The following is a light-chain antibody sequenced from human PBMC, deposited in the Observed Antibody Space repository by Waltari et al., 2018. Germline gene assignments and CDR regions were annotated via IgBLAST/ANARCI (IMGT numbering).Light chain of an antibody. J-gene: IGKJ5*01. V-gene: IGKV1-8*01. CDR1: QGISSY. CDR3: QQYYSYPIT. CDR2: AAS. Sequence: AIRMTQSPSSFSASTGDRVTITCRASQGISSYLAWYQQKPGKAPKLLIYAASTLQSGVPSRVSGSGSGTDFTLTISCLQSEDFATYYCQQYYSYPITFGQGTRLEIK.